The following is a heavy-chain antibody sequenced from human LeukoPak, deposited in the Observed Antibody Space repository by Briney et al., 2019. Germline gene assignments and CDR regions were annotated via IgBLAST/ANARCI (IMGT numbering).Heavy chain of an antibody. V-gene: IGHV4-39*01. J-gene: IGHJ5*02. D-gene: IGHD6-25*01. CDR3: ASQPSGWFDP. CDR1: GGSISSSGYY. CDR2: IYYSGST. Sequence: SETLSLTCTVSGGSISSSGYYWGWLRQPPGKGLEWIGSIYYSGSTYYNPSLKSRVTISVDTSKNQFSLKLSSVTAADTAAYYCASQPSGWFDPWGQGTLVTVSS.